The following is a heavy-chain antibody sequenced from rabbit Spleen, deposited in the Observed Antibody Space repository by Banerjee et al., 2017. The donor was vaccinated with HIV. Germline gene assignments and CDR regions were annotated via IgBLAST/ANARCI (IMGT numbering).Heavy chain of an antibody. D-gene: IGHD5-1*01. J-gene: IGHJ4*01. Sequence: QSLEESGGDLVKPGASLTLTCTASGFSFSNNYYMCWVRQAPGKGLEWIACIYAGSSASTYYEDWAKGRFTISKTSSTPVTLQMASLTAADTATYFCAADSYTLGYGRYNLWGPGTLVTVS. CDR1: GFSFSNNYY. CDR2: IYAGSSAST. V-gene: IGHV1S40*01. CDR3: AADSYTLGYGRYNL.